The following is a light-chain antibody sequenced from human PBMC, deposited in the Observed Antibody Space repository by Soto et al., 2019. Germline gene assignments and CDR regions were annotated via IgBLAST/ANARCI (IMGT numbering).Light chain of an antibody. V-gene: IGKV1-39*01. CDR3: QQSYSTPPT. CDR2: VTS. J-gene: IGKJ2*01. Sequence: DIQMTQSPSSLSASVGDRVTITCRASQSISKYLNWYQQKPGKAPNLLIYVTSNVQTGVPSRFSGSGSGTDFTLTISSLQPEDFATYYCQQSYSTPPTFGQGTKVDIK. CDR1: QSISKY.